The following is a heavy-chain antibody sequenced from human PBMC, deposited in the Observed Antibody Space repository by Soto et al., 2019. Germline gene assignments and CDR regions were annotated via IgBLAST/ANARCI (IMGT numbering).Heavy chain of an antibody. CDR3: AGDRPITGTTVYYGMDV. J-gene: IGHJ6*02. D-gene: IGHD1-20*01. CDR1: GGSISSGGYY. CDR2: IYYSGST. Sequence: SETLSLTCTVSGGSISSGGYYWSWIRQHPGKGLEWIGYIYYSGSTYYNPSLKSRVTISVDTSKNHFSLKLSSVTAADTAVYYCAGDRPITGTTVYYGMDVCGQGTTVTVSS. V-gene: IGHV4-31*03.